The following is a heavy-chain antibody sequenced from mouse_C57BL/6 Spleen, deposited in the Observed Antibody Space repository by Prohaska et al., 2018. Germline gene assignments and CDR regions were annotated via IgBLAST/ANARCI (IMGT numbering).Heavy chain of an antibody. J-gene: IGHJ2*01. D-gene: IGHD2-4*01. CDR2: IYPGSGNT. CDR3: ARDYYDYCDY. V-gene: IGHV1-76*01. Sequence: SVKLSCKASCYTFTDYYINWVKQRPGQGLEWIARIYPGSGNTYYNEKFKGKATLTAEKSSSTAYMQLSSLTSEDSAVYYCARDYYDYCDYWGQGTTLTVSS. CDR1: CYTFTDYY.